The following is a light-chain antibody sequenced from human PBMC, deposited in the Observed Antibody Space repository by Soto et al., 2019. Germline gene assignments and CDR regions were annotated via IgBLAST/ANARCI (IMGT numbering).Light chain of an antibody. CDR2: GAS. Sequence: EIVLTQSPGTLSLSPGEIATLSFGASQSVTSNYLAWYQQKPGQAPRLLIYGASTRDTGVPGRFSGSGSGTEFTLTISSLQSEDFAVYYCQQYNNWLSFGPGTKVDIK. V-gene: IGKV3-15*01. CDR1: QSVTSN. CDR3: QQYNNWLS. J-gene: IGKJ3*01.